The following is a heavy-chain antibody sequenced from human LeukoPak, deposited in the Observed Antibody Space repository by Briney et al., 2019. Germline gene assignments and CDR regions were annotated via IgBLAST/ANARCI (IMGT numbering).Heavy chain of an antibody. Sequence: SETLSLTCTVSGGSISSGFYYWSWIRQPAGKGLEWIGRIYTSGSTNYNPSLKSRISISVDTSKNQFSLKLTSVTAADTAVYYCASTVVISDTEYFQHWGQGTLVTVSS. CDR1: GGSISSGFYY. CDR3: ASTVVISDTEYFQH. J-gene: IGHJ1*01. CDR2: IYTSGST. V-gene: IGHV4-61*02. D-gene: IGHD4-23*01.